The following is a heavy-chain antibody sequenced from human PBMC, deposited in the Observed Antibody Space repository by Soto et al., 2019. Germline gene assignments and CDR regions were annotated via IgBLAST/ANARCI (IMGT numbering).Heavy chain of an antibody. J-gene: IGHJ6*02. CDR3: ARWEAARLGYYYYGMDV. D-gene: IGHD6-6*01. Sequence: SVKVSCKASGGTFSSYAISWVRQAPGQGLEWMGGIIPIFGTANYAQKFQGRVTITADKSTSTAYMELSSLRSEDTAVYYCARWEAARLGYYYYGMDVWGQGTTVTVSS. CDR2: IIPIFGTA. V-gene: IGHV1-69*06. CDR1: GGTFSSYA.